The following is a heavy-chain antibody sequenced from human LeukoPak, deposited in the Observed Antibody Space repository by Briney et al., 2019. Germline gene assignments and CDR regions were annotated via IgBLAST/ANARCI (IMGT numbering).Heavy chain of an antibody. CDR1: GFTFSSYG. V-gene: IGHV3-30*02. Sequence: GGSLRLSRAASGFTFSSYGMHWVRQAPGKGLEWVAFIRYDGSNKYYADSVKGQFTISRDDSKNTLYLQMNSLRAEDTAVYYCAKELAVVPAATFGYWGQGTLVTVSS. CDR3: AKELAVVPAATFGY. J-gene: IGHJ4*02. D-gene: IGHD2-2*01. CDR2: IRYDGSNK.